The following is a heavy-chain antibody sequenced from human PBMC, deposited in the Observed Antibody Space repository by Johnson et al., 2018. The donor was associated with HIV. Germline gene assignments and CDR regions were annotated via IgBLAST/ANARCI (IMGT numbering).Heavy chain of an antibody. CDR3: ASKVRGLWLGADAFDI. CDR2: ISGTGDST. V-gene: IGHV3-23*01. CDR1: GFTFSSYA. J-gene: IGHJ3*02. Sequence: GGLVQPGGSLRLSCAASGFTFSSYAMSWVRQAPGKGLEWVSGISGTGDSTYYADSVKGRFTISRDNSKNTLYVQMNSLRAEDTAVYYCASKVRGLWLGADAFDIWGHGTIVTVSS. D-gene: IGHD3-10*01.